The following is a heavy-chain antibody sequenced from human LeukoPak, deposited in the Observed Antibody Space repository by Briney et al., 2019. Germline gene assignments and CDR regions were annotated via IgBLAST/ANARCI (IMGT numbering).Heavy chain of an antibody. CDR1: GGSISSYY. Sequence: SETLSLTCTVSGGSISSYYWSWIRQPPGKGLEWIGYIYYSGSTNYNPSLKSRVTISVDTSKNQFSLKLSSVTAADTAVYYCAKHYMGSYNNRGLDSWGQGTLVTVSS. V-gene: IGHV4-59*08. D-gene: IGHD3-10*01. J-gene: IGHJ4*02. CDR3: AKHYMGSYNNRGLDS. CDR2: IYYSGST.